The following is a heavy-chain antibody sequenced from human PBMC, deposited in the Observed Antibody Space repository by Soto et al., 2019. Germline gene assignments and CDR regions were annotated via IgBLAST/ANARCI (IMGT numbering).Heavy chain of an antibody. J-gene: IGHJ1*01. V-gene: IGHV3-21*01. CDR2: ISSSSSYI. Sequence: PGGSLRLSCAASGFTFSSYSMNWVRQAPGKGLEWVSSISSSSSYIYYADSVKGRFTISRDNAKNSLYLQMNSLRAEDTAVYYCARDPEVVVVAAHPPKKYFQHWGQGTLVTVSS. D-gene: IGHD2-15*01. CDR3: ARDPEVVVVAAHPPKKYFQH. CDR1: GFTFSSYS.